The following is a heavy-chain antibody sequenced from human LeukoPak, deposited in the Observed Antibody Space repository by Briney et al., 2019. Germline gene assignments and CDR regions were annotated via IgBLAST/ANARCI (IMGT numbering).Heavy chain of an antibody. CDR2: ICLDGRI. Sequence: SETLSLTCAVSGGSITTRDCWCWVRQPPGKGLEWIGEICLDGRIHYTPSLRGRLSISIDRSKAQFSLNSVSVAAADTAIYFCASQGGLRNDFWGQGILVSVSS. D-gene: IGHD2-15*01. CDR1: GGSITTRDC. V-gene: IGHV4-4*02. J-gene: IGHJ4*02. CDR3: ASQGGLRNDF.